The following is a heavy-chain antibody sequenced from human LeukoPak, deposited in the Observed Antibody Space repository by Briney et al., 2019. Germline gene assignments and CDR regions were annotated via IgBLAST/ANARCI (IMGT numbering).Heavy chain of an antibody. Sequence: PSETLSLTCTVSGGSISSYYGSWIRQPPGKGLGWIGYISYSGSTNYNPSLKSRVTISVDTSKNQFSLKLSSVTAADTAVYYCARDSGSYYYYGMDVWGQGTTVTVSS. V-gene: IGHV4-59*01. CDR2: ISYSGST. CDR3: ARDSGSYYYYGMDV. D-gene: IGHD6-25*01. J-gene: IGHJ6*02. CDR1: GGSISSYY.